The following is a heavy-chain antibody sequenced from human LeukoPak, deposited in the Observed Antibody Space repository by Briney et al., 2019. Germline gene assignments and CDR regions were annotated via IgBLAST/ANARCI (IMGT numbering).Heavy chain of an antibody. D-gene: IGHD5-12*01. J-gene: IGHJ4*02. CDR1: GFTFDDYA. Sequence: GGSLRLSCAASGFTFDDYAMHWVRQAPGKGLGWVSGISWNSGSIGYADSVKGRFTISRDNAKNSLYLQMNSLRAEDTALYYCAKDISGYARYYFDYWGQGTLVTVSS. CDR2: ISWNSGSI. CDR3: AKDISGYARYYFDY. V-gene: IGHV3-9*01.